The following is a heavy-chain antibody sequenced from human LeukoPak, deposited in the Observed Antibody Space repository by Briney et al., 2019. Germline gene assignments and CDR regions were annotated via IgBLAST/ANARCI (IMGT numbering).Heavy chain of an antibody. J-gene: IGHJ5*02. Sequence: SETLSLTCTVSGGSISSSSYYWGWIRQPPGKGLEWIGSIYYSGSTYYNPSLKSRVTISVDTSKNQFSLKLSSVTAADTAVYYCARVLVTVRGVITEAHLFANWFDPWGQGTLVTVSS. CDR1: GGSISSSSYY. CDR3: ARVLVTVRGVITEAHLFANWFDP. V-gene: IGHV4-39*07. D-gene: IGHD3-10*01. CDR2: IYYSGST.